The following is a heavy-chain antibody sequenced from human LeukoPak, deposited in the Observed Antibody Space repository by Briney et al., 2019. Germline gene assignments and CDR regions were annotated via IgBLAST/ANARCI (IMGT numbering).Heavy chain of an antibody. D-gene: IGHD6-13*01. J-gene: IGHJ3*02. CDR2: INHSGST. CDR1: GGSFSGYY. Sequence: SETLSLTCAVYGGSFSGYYWSWIRQPPGKGLEWIGEINHSGSTNYNPSLKSRVTISVDTSKNQFSLKLSSVTAADTAVYYCASFQQQDDAFDIWGQGTVVTVSS. V-gene: IGHV4-34*01. CDR3: ASFQQQDDAFDI.